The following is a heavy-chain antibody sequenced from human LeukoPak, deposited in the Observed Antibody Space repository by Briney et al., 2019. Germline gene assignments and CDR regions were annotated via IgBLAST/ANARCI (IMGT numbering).Heavy chain of an antibody. D-gene: IGHD6-6*01. V-gene: IGHV1-46*01. Sequence: ASVKVPFKASGYTFPSYFMHWVRQAPGQGLEWMGIINPTGGSTTYAQKFQGRVTMTRDTSTSTVYMELSSLRSDDTAVYYCARTAARRFDYWGQGTLVTVSS. J-gene: IGHJ4*02. CDR2: INPTGGST. CDR3: ARTAARRFDY. CDR1: GYTFPSYF.